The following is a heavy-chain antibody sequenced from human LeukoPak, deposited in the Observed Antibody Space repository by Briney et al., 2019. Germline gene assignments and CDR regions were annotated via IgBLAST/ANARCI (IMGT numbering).Heavy chain of an antibody. V-gene: IGHV3-30*02. J-gene: IGHJ4*02. D-gene: IGHD2-2*01. Sequence: GGSLRLSCAASGFTFSSYGMHWVRQAPGKGLEWVAFIRYDGSNKYYADSVKGRFTIPRDNSRNTLSLQMNSLRAEDTAVYYCAKDSQDTVVVPAGIDYWGQGTLVTVSS. CDR1: GFTFSSYG. CDR2: IRYDGSNK. CDR3: AKDSQDTVVVPAGIDY.